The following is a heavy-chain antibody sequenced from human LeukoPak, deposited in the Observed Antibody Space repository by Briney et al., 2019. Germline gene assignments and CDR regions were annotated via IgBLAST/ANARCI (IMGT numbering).Heavy chain of an antibody. CDR1: GGSISRYY. D-gene: IGHD1-1*01. Sequence: SDTLSLTCTVSGGSISRYYWSWLRQAPGKGLEWIGYIYYSGSTNYNPSLKSRVNTTLDKSKNNLSLKLPSVPADDTPGHYCARRLERQGGFFDPWGQGTLVTVSS. CDR2: IYYSGST. J-gene: IGHJ5*02. V-gene: IGHV4-59*08. CDR3: ARRLERQGGFFDP.